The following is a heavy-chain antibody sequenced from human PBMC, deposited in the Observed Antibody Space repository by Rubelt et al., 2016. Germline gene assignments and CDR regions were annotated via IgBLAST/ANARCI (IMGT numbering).Heavy chain of an antibody. Sequence: GSLRLSCEASGFTFSSYSMHWVRQDPGKGLVWVSRINGDGSSTSYADSVKGRFTISRDTAKNTLYLQMNSLRAEDTAVYYCARDNSNYVVSYNWFDPWGQGTLVNVSS. CDR1: GFTFSSYS. CDR2: INGDGSST. J-gene: IGHJ5*02. D-gene: IGHD4-11*01. V-gene: IGHV3-74*01. CDR3: ARDNSNYVVSYNWFDP.